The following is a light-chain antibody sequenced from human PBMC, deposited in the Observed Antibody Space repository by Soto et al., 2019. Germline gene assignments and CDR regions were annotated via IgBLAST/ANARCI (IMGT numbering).Light chain of an antibody. CDR1: SSDVGSYNL. J-gene: IGLJ1*01. CDR3: CSYAGSSTFV. Sequence: QSALTQPASVCGSTGQSITISCTGTSSDVGSYNLVSWYQQHPGKAPKLMIYEGSKRPSGVSNRFSGSKSGNTASLTISGLQAEDEADYYCCSYAGSSTFVFGTGTKVTVL. V-gene: IGLV2-23*01. CDR2: EGS.